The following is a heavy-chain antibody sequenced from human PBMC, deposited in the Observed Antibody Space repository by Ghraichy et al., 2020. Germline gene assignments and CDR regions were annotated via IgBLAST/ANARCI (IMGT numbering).Heavy chain of an antibody. CDR2: MNPNSGDT. J-gene: IGHJ5*02. CDR3: ARGTVIVPAALVYAHRYTWSGP. V-gene: IGHV1-2*06. D-gene: IGHD2-21*01. CDR1: GYTFTSYY. Sequence: ASVKVSCKPSGYTFTSYYIHWVRQAPGQGLEWLGRMNPNSGDTNYPQKFQGRVTMTRDSSISTAYLDLSSLTSDDTAVYYCARGTVIVPAALVYAHRYTWSGPWGQGTLVTVSS.